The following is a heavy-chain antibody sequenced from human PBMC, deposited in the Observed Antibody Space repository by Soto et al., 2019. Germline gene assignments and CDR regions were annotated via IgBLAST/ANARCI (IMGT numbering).Heavy chain of an antibody. Sequence: SETLSLTCTVSGGSIFSSYWTWIRQPPGKGLEWIGNVYYSGSTNYNPSLKSRITISVDTSKNQFSLNLSPVTAADTAVYYCATVPAASSWFDPWGQGTLVTVSS. J-gene: IGHJ5*02. V-gene: IGHV4-59*01. CDR3: ATVPAASSWFDP. CDR2: VYYSGST. D-gene: IGHD2-15*01. CDR1: GGSIFSSY.